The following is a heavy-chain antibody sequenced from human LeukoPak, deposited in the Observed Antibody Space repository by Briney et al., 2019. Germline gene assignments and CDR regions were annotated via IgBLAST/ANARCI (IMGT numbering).Heavy chain of an antibody. CDR1: GGSFSGYY. D-gene: IGHD1-26*01. CDR3: ARGRGVGATHPQIDFDY. J-gene: IGHJ4*02. V-gene: IGHV4-34*01. Sequence: SETLSLTCAVYGGSFSGYYWSWIRQPPGKGLEWIGEINHSGSTNYNPSLKSRVTISVDTSKNQFSLKLSSVTAADTAGYYCARGRGVGATHPQIDFDYWGQGTLVTVSS. CDR2: INHSGST.